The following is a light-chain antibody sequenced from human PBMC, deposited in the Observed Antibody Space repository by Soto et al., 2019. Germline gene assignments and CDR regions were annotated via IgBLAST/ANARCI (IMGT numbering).Light chain of an antibody. CDR1: QSVGSRW. J-gene: IGKJ1*01. CDR3: QQYYSSRT. CDR2: GGS. Sequence: EIVLTQSPGTVSLSPGERATLSCRASQSVGSRWLAWYQQKPGQAPRVLIYGGSNRATGIPDRFSGSGSGTDFTLTISRLEHDDFAVYYCQQYYSSRTFGQGPKVEMK. V-gene: IGKV3-20*01.